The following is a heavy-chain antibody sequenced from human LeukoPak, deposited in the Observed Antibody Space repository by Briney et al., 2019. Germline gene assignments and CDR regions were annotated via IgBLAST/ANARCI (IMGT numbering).Heavy chain of an antibody. CDR3: ARDYKYAFDN. D-gene: IGHD5-24*01. Sequence: GGSLRLSCAASGFTFSDYSMNWVGRAQGKGLEWISYIGIDSGNTNYADSVKGRFTISGDKAKNSLYLQMNSLRVEDTAVYYCARDYKYAFDNWGQGTLVTVSS. CDR1: GFTFSDYS. J-gene: IGHJ4*02. CDR2: IGIDSGNT. V-gene: IGHV3-48*01.